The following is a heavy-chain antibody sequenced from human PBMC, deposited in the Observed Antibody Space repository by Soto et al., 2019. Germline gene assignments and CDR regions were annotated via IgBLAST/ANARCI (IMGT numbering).Heavy chain of an antibody. V-gene: IGHV4-59*12. CDR1: GGSISDYY. Sequence: SETLSLTCTVSGGSISDYYWTWIRQPPGKGLEWIGYIYYTGSTNYNPSLKSRVTISVDTSKNQFSLKLSSVTAADTAVYYCARVVVPAAKLAYFQHWGQGTLVTVSS. D-gene: IGHD2-2*01. CDR3: ARVVVPAAKLAYFQH. CDR2: IYYTGST. J-gene: IGHJ1*01.